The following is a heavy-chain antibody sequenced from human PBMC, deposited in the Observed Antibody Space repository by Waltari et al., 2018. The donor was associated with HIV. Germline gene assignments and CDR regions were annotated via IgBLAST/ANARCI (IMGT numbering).Heavy chain of an antibody. V-gene: IGHV4-4*08. Sequence: QVQLQESGQGVVKSSEALSLHCSVSGGSIGSYWLNWVRQPPGKGLQWIGYLYDNGRTIYNPSLRSRVTISSDASGKQFSLKLNSVTAADTAIYYCATGGARGMDIWGHGTTVTVSS. J-gene: IGHJ6*02. CDR3: ATGGARGMDI. CDR2: LYDNGRT. CDR1: GGSIGSYW.